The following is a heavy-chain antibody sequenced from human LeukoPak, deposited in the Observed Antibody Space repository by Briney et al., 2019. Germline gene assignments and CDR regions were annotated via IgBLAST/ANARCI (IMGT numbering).Heavy chain of an antibody. D-gene: IGHD3-3*01. CDR2: IKPDGSET. CDR1: GFTFSNYW. Sequence: PGGSLRLSCAASGFTFSNYWVSWVRQAPEKGLEWVANIKPDGSETYSVDSVKGRFTISRDNAKNSLYLQMNSLRAEDTAVYYCARTLRFFRFLDVWGQGTTVTVSS. CDR3: ARTLRFFRFLDV. J-gene: IGHJ6*02. V-gene: IGHV3-7*03.